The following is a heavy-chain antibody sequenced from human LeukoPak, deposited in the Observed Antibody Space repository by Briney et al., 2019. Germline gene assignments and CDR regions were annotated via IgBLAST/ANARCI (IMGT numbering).Heavy chain of an antibody. D-gene: IGHD5-18*01. V-gene: IGHV1-18*01. CDR3: ARGGYSYGYMGYSDY. CDR2: ISAYTGST. J-gene: IGHJ4*02. CDR1: GYTFNYYG. Sequence: ASVKVSCKASGYTFNYYGISWVRQAPGQGLEWMGWISAYTGSTNYAQRLQGRVTMTTDTSTSTAYMELKSLRSDDTAVYYCARGGYSYGYMGYSDYWGQGTLVTVSS.